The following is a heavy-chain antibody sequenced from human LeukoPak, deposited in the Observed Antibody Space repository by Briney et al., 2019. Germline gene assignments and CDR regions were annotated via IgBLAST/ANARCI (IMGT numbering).Heavy chain of an antibody. CDR1: GFTFSRYW. CDR3: AKDLSVLVRVGESSRERWFDP. J-gene: IGHJ5*02. V-gene: IGHV3-7*04. Sequence: PGESLRLSCAASGFTFSRYWMTWVRQAPGKGLEWVAYIKQDGSENYYVDFVKGRFTISRYNAKNSLYLHMNSLRAEDTAVYYCAKDLSVLVRVGESSRERWFDPWGQGTLVTVSS. D-gene: IGHD3-10*01. CDR2: IKQDGSEN.